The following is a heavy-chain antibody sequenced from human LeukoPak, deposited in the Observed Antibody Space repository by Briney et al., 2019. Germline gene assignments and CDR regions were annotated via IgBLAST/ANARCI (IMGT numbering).Heavy chain of an antibody. CDR3: ARLYYDSSGYGRGFDY. V-gene: IGHV4-39*01. J-gene: IGHJ4*02. D-gene: IGHD3-22*01. CDR2: IYYSGST. Sequence: SETLSLTCTVSGGSISSSSYYWGWIRQPPGKGLEWIGSIYYSGSTYYNPSLKSRVTISVDTSKNQFSLKLSSVTAADTAVYYCARLYYDSSGYGRGFDYWGQGTLVTVSS. CDR1: GGSISSSSYY.